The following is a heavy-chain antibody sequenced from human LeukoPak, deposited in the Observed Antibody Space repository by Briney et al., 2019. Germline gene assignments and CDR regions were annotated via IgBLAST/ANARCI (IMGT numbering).Heavy chain of an antibody. CDR1: GYTFTNYY. Sequence: ASVTVSFKASGYTFTNYYMHWVRQAPGQGLEWMGVIDPSAGSTTYAQKFQGRVTMTRDAATSTVYMELSSLRSEDTAVYYCARAHYASSNIKVPFDVWGKGTTVTVSS. D-gene: IGHD3-22*01. V-gene: IGHV1-46*01. J-gene: IGHJ6*04. CDR2: IDPSAGST. CDR3: ARAHYASSNIKVPFDV.